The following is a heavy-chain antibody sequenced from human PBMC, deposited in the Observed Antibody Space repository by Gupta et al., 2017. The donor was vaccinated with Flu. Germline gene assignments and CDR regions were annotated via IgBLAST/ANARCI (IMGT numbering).Heavy chain of an antibody. CDR2: VNQSGST. Sequence: QVQLQQWGAGLLKPSDTLSLTCAVSGGSFSSYYWTWIRQTPGKGLQWIGDVNQSGSTNYNPSRKGRVTISEDMSNNQVALRLTSVPAAEAAVYFCARGRGTMIGPLEFGVYYYYMDVWGKGTPVTVSS. J-gene: IGHJ6*03. CDR3: ARGRGTMIGPLEFGVYYYYMDV. CDR1: GGSFSSYY. V-gene: IGHV4-34*02. D-gene: IGHD2-21*01.